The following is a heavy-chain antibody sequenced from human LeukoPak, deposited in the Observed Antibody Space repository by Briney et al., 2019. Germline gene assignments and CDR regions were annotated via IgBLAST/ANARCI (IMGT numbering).Heavy chain of an antibody. D-gene: IGHD3-3*01. J-gene: IGHJ5*02. CDR2: IYYSGST. CDR3: ARAGFLEWPPHNWFDP. CDR1: GGSISSSSYY. V-gene: IGHV4-39*07. Sequence: SETLSLTCTVSGGSISSSSYYWGWIRQPPGKGLEWIGSIYYSGSTYYNPSLKSRVTISVDTSKNQFSLKLSSVTAADTAVYYCARAGFLEWPPHNWFDPWGQGTLVTVSS.